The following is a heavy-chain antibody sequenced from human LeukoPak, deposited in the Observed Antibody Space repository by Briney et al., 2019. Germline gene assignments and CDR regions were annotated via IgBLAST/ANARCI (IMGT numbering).Heavy chain of an antibody. Sequence: GGSLRLSCAASGFTSSSYWMSWVRQAPGKGLEWVANIKPDGSEKYYVDSVKGRFAISRDNAKKSLYLQMNSLRAEDTAVYYCARANWGAPHDYWGQGTLVTVSS. CDR3: ARANWGAPHDY. CDR2: IKPDGSEK. D-gene: IGHD1-26*01. CDR1: GFTSSSYW. V-gene: IGHV3-7*03. J-gene: IGHJ4*02.